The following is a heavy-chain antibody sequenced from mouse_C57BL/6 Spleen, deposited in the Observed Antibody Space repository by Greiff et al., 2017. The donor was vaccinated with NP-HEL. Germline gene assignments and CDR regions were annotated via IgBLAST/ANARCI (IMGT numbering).Heavy chain of an antibody. CDR3: ARKDYGYDLYAMDY. Sequence: VQLQQSGPGLVQPSQRLSITCTVSGFSLTSYGVHGVRQSPGKGLEWLGVIWSGGSTDYNAAFISRLSISKDNSNSQVFFKMNSLQADDTAIYYCARKDYGYDLYAMDYWGQGTSVTVSS. CDR1: GFSLTSYG. D-gene: IGHD2-2*01. CDR2: IWSGGST. J-gene: IGHJ4*01. V-gene: IGHV2-2*01.